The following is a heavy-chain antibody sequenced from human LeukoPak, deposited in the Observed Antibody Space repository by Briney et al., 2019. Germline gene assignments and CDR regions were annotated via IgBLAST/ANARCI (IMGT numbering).Heavy chain of an antibody. D-gene: IGHD1-26*01. Sequence: ASVKVSCKASGYTFTSYDINRVRQATGQGLEWMGWMNPNSGNTGYAQKFQGRVTMTRNTSISTAYMELRSLRSDDTAVYYCARDRLSIWEGWFDPWDQGTLVTVSS. CDR3: ARDRLSIWEGWFDP. J-gene: IGHJ5*02. CDR1: GYTFTSYD. CDR2: MNPNSGNT. V-gene: IGHV1-8*01.